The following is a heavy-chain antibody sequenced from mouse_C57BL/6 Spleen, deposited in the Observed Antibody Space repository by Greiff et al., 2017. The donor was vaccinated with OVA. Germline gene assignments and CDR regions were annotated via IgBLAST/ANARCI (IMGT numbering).Heavy chain of an antibody. CDR2: IYPGSGST. CDR3: ARSPGDYAMDY. J-gene: IGHJ4*01. Sequence: VQLQQPGAELVKPGASVKMSCKASGYTFTSYWITWVKQRPGQGLEWIGDIYPGSGSTNYTEKFKSKATLTVDTSSSTAYMQLSSLTSEDSAVYYCARSPGDYAMDYWGQGTSVTVSS. CDR1: GYTFTSYW. V-gene: IGHV1-55*01.